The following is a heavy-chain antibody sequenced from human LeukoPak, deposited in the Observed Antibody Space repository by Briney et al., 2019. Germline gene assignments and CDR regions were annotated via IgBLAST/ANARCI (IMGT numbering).Heavy chain of an antibody. CDR3: AKDRGTLPTTLFDY. D-gene: IGHD1-7*01. CDR2: VRGTGDMT. Sequence: GGSLRLSCVASEFTFNNYAMNWVRQGPGRGLEWVSAVRGTGDMTYQTDSVKGRFTISRDNSKNTLYLQMNSLRAEDTAVYYCAKDRGTLPTTLFDYWGQGTLVTVSS. CDR1: EFTFNNYA. J-gene: IGHJ4*02. V-gene: IGHV3-23*01.